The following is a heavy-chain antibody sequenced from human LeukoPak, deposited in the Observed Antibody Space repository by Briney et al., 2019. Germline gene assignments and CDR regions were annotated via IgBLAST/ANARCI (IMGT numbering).Heavy chain of an antibody. CDR2: ISSSGSTI. CDR1: GFTFSSYS. J-gene: IGHJ6*04. Sequence: GGSLRLSCGASGFTFSSYSMNWVRQAPGKGLEWVPYISSSGSTIYYADSVKGRFTISRDNAKNSLYLQMNSLRAEDTAVYYCAELGITMIGGVWGKGTTVTISS. V-gene: IGHV3-48*04. CDR3: AELGITMIGGV. D-gene: IGHD3-10*02.